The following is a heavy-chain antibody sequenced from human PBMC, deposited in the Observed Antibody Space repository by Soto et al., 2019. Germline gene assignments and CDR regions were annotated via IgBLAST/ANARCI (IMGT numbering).Heavy chain of an antibody. Sequence: ASVKVSCKASGYTFTSYAMHWVRQAPGQRLEWMGWINAGNGNTKYSQKFQGRVTITRDTSASTAYMELSSLRSEDTAVYYCAKDLLEWLLRQRGDFGYWGQGTLVTVS. CDR2: INAGNGNT. V-gene: IGHV1-3*01. CDR1: GYTFTSYA. D-gene: IGHD3-3*01. CDR3: AKDLLEWLLRQRGDFGY. J-gene: IGHJ4*02.